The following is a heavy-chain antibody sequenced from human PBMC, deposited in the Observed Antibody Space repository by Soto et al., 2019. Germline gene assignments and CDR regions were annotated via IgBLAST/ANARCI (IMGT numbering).Heavy chain of an antibody. D-gene: IGHD3-22*01. J-gene: IGHJ4*02. Sequence: GPLRLSCAASVFTFSSYGMHWVRQAPGKGLEWVAVISYDGSNKYYADSVKGRFTISRDNSKNTLYLQMNSLRAEDTAVYYCAKDGITMIVVVPQYFDYWGQGTLVTVSS. CDR1: VFTFSSYG. V-gene: IGHV3-30*18. CDR2: ISYDGSNK. CDR3: AKDGITMIVVVPQYFDY.